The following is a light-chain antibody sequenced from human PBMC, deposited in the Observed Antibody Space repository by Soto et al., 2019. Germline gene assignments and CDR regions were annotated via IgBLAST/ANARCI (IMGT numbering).Light chain of an antibody. CDR2: EVS. CDR3: SSYTSSSTRV. Sequence: QSALTQPASVSGSPGQSITISCTGTSSDVGAYNYVSWYQHHPDKVPKLMIYEVSNRPSGVSNRFSGSKSGNTASLTISGLQAEDEADYYCSSYTSSSTRVFGGGTKLTVL. J-gene: IGLJ2*01. CDR1: SSDVGAYNY. V-gene: IGLV2-14*01.